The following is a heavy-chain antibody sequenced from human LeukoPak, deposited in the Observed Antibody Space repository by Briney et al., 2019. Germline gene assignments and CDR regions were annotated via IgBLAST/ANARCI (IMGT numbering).Heavy chain of an antibody. CDR2: ISLSGTTI. V-gene: IGHV3-11*04. CDR3: ARCWANTGSYHYYYMDV. D-gene: IGHD2-15*01. J-gene: IGHJ6*03. CDR1: GFTFSDYY. Sequence: GGSLRLSCAASGFTFSDYYMIWIRQAPGKGLEWVSYISLSGTTIYYADSVKGRFTISRDNAKNSLYLQMNSLRAEDTAVYYCARCWANTGSYHYYYMDVWGKGTTVTVSS.